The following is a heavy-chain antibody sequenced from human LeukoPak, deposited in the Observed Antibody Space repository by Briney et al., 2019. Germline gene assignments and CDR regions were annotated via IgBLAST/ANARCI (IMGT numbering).Heavy chain of an antibody. CDR1: EYTPTKLS. Sequence: ASVKVSCKVSEYTPTKLSMHWVRQAPGKGLERMGGFDPEDGETIYAQKFQGRVTMTEDTSTDTAYMELSSLKLEDTATYYCTTELKDYATSRSGWGQGTLVTVSS. V-gene: IGHV1-24*01. CDR2: FDPEDGET. CDR3: TTELKDYATSRSG. D-gene: IGHD4-17*01. J-gene: IGHJ4*02.